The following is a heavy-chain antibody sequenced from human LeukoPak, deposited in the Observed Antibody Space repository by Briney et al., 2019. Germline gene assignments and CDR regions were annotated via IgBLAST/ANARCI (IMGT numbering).Heavy chain of an antibody. V-gene: IGHV3-23*01. Sequence: AXGFTFSSYAMXWVRQAPGKGVEXVSGISGSGGSTYYAESVKGRFTISRDNSKNKLYMQMNSLRAEDTAVYYCAKISYDSSGYYYLDYWGQGTLVTVS. CDR1: GFTFSSYA. CDR2: ISGSGGST. J-gene: IGHJ4*02. D-gene: IGHD3-22*01. CDR3: AKISYDSSGYYYLDY.